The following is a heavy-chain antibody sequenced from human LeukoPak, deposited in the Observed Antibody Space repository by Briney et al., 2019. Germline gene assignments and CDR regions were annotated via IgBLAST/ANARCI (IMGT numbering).Heavy chain of an antibody. J-gene: IGHJ4*02. CDR1: GYTFTGYY. D-gene: IGHD6-19*01. Sequence: ASVKVSCKASGYTFTGYYMHWVRQAPGQGLEWMGWINPNNGGTNYAQKFQGRVTMTRDTSISTAYMELSRLRSDDTAVYYCARGTQNGFSGWYPIDYWGQGTLVTVSS. CDR3: ARGTQNGFSGWYPIDY. V-gene: IGHV1-2*02. CDR2: INPNNGGT.